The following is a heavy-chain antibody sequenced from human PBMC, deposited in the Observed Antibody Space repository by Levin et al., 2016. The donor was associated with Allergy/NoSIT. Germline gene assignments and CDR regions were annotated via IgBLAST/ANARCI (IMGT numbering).Heavy chain of an antibody. V-gene: IGHV4-59*01. CDR3: ARYRGSGEEWFDP. CDR1: GFTFTDYS. D-gene: IGHD3-10*01. Sequence: ESLKISCATSGFTFTDYSISWVRQPPGKGLEWIGYIYSSGSTNYNPSLKSRVTISVDTSKNQFSLRLSSVTAADTAVYFCARYRGSGEEWFDPWGQGTPVTVSS. CDR2: IYSSGST. J-gene: IGHJ5*02.